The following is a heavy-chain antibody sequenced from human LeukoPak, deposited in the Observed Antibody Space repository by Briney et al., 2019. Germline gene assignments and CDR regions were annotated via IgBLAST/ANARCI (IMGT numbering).Heavy chain of an antibody. CDR2: ISYDGSNK. Sequence: GRSLRLSCAASGFTFSSYAMHWVRQAPGKGLEWVAVISYDGSNKYYADSVKGRFTISRDNAKNSLYLQMNSLRAEDTAVYYCARDIGIAAAGWWGQGTLVTVSS. CDR1: GFTFSSYA. J-gene: IGHJ4*02. V-gene: IGHV3-30-3*01. CDR3: ARDIGIAAAGW. D-gene: IGHD6-13*01.